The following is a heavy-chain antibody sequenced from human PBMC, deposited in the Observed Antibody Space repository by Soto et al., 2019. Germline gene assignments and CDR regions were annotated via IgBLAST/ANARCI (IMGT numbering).Heavy chain of an antibody. V-gene: IGHV6-1*01. CDR3: ARGESIAVAGDYYYYGMDV. J-gene: IGHJ6*02. Sequence: PSQTLSLTCAISGDSVSSNSAAWNWIRQSPSRGLEWLGRTYYRSKWYNDYAVSVKSRITINPDTSKNQFSLQLNSVTPEDTAVYYCARGESIAVAGDYYYYGMDVWGQGTTVTVS. CDR2: TYYRSKWYN. D-gene: IGHD6-19*01. CDR1: GDSVSSNSAA.